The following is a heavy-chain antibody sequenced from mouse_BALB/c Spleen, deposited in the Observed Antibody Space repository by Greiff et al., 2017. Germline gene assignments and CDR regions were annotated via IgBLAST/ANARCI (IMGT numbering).Heavy chain of an antibody. J-gene: IGHJ3*01. CDR1: GFTFSSYG. Sequence: EVKLVESGGGLVKPGGSLKLSCAASGFTFSSYGMSWVRQTPDKRLEWVATISSGGSYTYYPDSVKGRFTISRDYAKNTLYLQMSSLKSEDTAMYYCARQNWDGAWFAYWGQGTLVTVSA. CDR2: ISSGGSYT. D-gene: IGHD4-1*01. CDR3: ARQNWDGAWFAY. V-gene: IGHV5-6*03.